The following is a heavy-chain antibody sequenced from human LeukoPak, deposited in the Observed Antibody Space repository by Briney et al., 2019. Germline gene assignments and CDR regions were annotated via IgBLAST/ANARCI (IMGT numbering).Heavy chain of an antibody. J-gene: IGHJ6*02. V-gene: IGHV3-23*01. CDR3: ARDWPNHYYGMDV. Sequence: GGSLRLSCAASGFTFSSYAMSWVRHAPGKGLEWVSAISGSGGSTYYADSVKGRFTISRDNSKNTLYLQMNSLRAEDTAVYYCARDWPNHYYGMDVWGQGTTVTVSS. CDR2: ISGSGGST. CDR1: GFTFSSYA. D-gene: IGHD7-27*01.